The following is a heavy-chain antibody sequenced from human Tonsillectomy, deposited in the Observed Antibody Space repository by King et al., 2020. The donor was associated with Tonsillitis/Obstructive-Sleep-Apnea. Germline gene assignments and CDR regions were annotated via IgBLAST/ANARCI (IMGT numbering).Heavy chain of an antibody. CDR1: GFPLSFYG. D-gene: IGHD2-15*01. Sequence: VQLVESGGGVVQPGRSLRLSCAASGFPLSFYGMHWVRQAPGKGLEWVAVISFDGSNKYYTDSVKGRFTISRDNSKNTLDLQMNSLRAEDTAVYYCAKEGGYCSGGSCYSAYFQHWGQGTLVTVSS. CDR3: AKEGGYCSGGSCYSAYFQH. J-gene: IGHJ1*01. CDR2: ISFDGSNK. V-gene: IGHV3-30*18.